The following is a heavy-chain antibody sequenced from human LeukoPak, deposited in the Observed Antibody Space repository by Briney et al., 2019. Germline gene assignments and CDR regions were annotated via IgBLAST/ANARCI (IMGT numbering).Heavy chain of an antibody. CDR3: AREEMGGTTRSGALT. V-gene: IGHV3-21*01. CDR1: GFTFSDAW. Sequence: GGSLRLSCAASGFTFSDAWMGWVRQAPGKGLEWVSSISGNTSYIYYADSVKGRFTISRDNAENSLYLQMNSLRAEDTAVYYCAREEMGGTTRSGALTWGQGTLVTVSS. J-gene: IGHJ5*02. D-gene: IGHD1-14*01. CDR2: ISGNTSYI.